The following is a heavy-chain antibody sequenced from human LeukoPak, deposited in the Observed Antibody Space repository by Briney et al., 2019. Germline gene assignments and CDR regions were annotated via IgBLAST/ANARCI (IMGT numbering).Heavy chain of an antibody. D-gene: IGHD4-23*01. J-gene: IGHJ4*02. CDR1: GFTFSSYS. V-gene: IGHV3-21*04. CDR3: ATARTTVVTPDY. Sequence: GGSLRLSCAASGFTFSSYSMNWVRQTPGKGLEWVSSISSSSSYIYYADSVKGRFTISRDNAKNSLYLQMNSLRAEDTAVYYCATARTTVVTPDYWGQGTLVTVSS. CDR2: ISSSSSYI.